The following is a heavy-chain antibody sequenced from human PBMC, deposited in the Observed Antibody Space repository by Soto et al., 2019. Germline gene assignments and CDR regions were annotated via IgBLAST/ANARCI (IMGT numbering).Heavy chain of an antibody. V-gene: IGHV4-31*03. CDR2: IYYSGTT. D-gene: IGHD2-21*02. CDR1: GGSISSGSFY. J-gene: IGHJ4*02. CDR3: ARVGVVGTAFDY. Sequence: QVQLQESGPGLVKPSQTLSLTCTVSGGSISSGSFYWSWIRQHPGKGLEWIGYIYYSGTTYYNPSLKRRLTISVDTSKNQFSLNLGSVTAADTAVYYCARVGVVGTAFDYWGQGALVTVSS.